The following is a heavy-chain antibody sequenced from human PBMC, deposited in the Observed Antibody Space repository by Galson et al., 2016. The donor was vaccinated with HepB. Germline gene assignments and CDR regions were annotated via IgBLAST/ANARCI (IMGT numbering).Heavy chain of an antibody. J-gene: IGHJ4*02. D-gene: IGHD1-7*01. CDR3: TRGNLGTYATMAFDY. V-gene: IGHV4-4*02. Sequence: ETLSLTCDVSGGSISSNYWWGWVRQSPEKGFEWIGEIYETGTANYNPPFTRRATISVDKSKNQISLSLDSGTAADTATYYCTRGNLGTYATMAFDYWGQGSLVTVSS. CDR1: GGSISSNYW. CDR2: IYETGTA.